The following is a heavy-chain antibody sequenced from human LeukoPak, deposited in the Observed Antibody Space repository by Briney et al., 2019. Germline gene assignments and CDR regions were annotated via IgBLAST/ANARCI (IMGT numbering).Heavy chain of an antibody. CDR2: ISGSGGST. D-gene: IGHD3-22*01. CDR1: GFTFSSYA. V-gene: IGHV3-23*01. J-gene: IGHJ4*02. Sequence: TGGSLRLSCAASGFTFSSYAISWVRQAPGKGLEWVSAISGSGGSTYYADSVKGRFTISRDNSKNTLYLQMNSLRAEDTAIYYCATDRLDYYDSSGYDYWGQGTLVTVSS. CDR3: ATDRLDYYDSSGYDY.